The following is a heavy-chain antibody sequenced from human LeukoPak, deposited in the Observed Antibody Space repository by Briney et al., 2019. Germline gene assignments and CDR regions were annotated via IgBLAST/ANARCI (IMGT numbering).Heavy chain of an antibody. D-gene: IGHD5-24*01. V-gene: IGHV1-69*04. CDR3: ARQPDGYNSYYFDY. CDR2: IIPIFGIA. CDR1: GGTFSSYA. Sequence: ASVKVSCKASGGTFSSYAISWVRHAPGQGLEWMGRIIPIFGIANYAQKFQGRVTITADKSTSTAYMELSSLRSEDTAVYYCARQPDGYNSYYFDYWGQGTLVTVSS. J-gene: IGHJ4*02.